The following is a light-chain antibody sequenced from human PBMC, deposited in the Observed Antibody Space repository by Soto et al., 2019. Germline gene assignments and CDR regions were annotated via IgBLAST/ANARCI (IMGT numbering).Light chain of an antibody. CDR1: SSDVGAYNY. J-gene: IGLJ1*01. V-gene: IGLV2-23*01. CDR2: KGL. CDR3: CSSVPESTCV. Sequence: QSALSQPGSVSGSPGQSITISCTGTSSDVGAYNYVSWYQQHPDRAPQVIIYKGLQRPSGVSKRFSGSTCDNAASLTISALLCEEEAVYFCCSSVPESTCVCGSGNKVNDL.